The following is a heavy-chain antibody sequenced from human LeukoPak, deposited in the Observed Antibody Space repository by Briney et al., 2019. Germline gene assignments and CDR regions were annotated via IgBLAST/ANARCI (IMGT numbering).Heavy chain of an antibody. D-gene: IGHD4-17*01. Sequence: GGSLRLSCAASGFTFDYYAMHWVRQAPGKSLEWVPVISRDSGSTYYPDSVKGRFTNSRDNSKNSLYLPTNSLRSEDTALYYCAKEPSGTYGDYSYCGQGTLVTVSS. CDR3: AKEPSGTYGDYSY. V-gene: IGHV3-43D*04. CDR2: ISRDSGST. CDR1: GFTFDYYA. J-gene: IGHJ4*02.